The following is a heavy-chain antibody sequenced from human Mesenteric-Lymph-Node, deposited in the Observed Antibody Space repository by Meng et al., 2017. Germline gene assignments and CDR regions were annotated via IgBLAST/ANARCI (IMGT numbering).Heavy chain of an antibody. CDR3: ARNVPGTSAYYD. J-gene: IGHJ4*02. V-gene: IGHV4-4*02. Sequence: HVHLQESGHGLVKPSGTLSLTCAVSGGSISSSNWWSWVRQPPGKGLEWIGEIYHSGSTNYNPSLKSRVTISVDKSKNQFSLKLNSVTAVDTAVYYCARNVPGTSAYYDWGQGTLVTVSS. CDR1: GGSISSSNW. CDR2: IYHSGST. D-gene: IGHD3-22*01.